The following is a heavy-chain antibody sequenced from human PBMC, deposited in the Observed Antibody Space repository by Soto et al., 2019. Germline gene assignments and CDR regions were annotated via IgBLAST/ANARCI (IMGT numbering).Heavy chain of an antibody. CDR1: GGPSNNFA. J-gene: IGHJ4*02. V-gene: IGHV1-69*06. Sequence: QVQLVQSGTEVKKPGSSVKVSCKASGGPSNNFAISWVRQAPGQGLEWMGGIIPIFGTANYAQKFQGRVTITADKSTRTAYMELRSLRSEDTAIYYCAKLQGSGTYYDDDFWGQGTLVTVSS. CDR3: AKLQGSGTYYDDDF. D-gene: IGHD3-10*01. CDR2: IIPIFGTA.